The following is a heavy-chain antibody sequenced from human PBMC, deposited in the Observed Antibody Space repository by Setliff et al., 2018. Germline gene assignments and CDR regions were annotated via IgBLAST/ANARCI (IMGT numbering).Heavy chain of an antibody. CDR3: TTGGQKGGYYYGMDV. V-gene: IGHV3-23*01. Sequence: GGSLRLSCAASGFTFSSYAMSWVRQAPGKGLEWVSAISGSGGSTYYADSVKGWFTISRDNSKNTLYLQMNSLKTEDTAVYYCTTGGQKGGYYYGMDVWGQGTTVTVSS. J-gene: IGHJ6*02. CDR2: ISGSGGST. CDR1: GFTFSSYA. D-gene: IGHD3-16*01.